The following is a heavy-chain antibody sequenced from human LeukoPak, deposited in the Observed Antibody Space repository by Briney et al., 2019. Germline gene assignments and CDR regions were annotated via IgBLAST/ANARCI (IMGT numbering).Heavy chain of an antibody. D-gene: IGHD2-2*01. Sequence: PGGSLRLSCAASGFTFGSYGMHWVRQAPGKGLEWVAVISYDGSNKYYADSVKGRFTISRDNSKNTLYLQMNSLRAEDTAVYYCAKDLGFLFVVVPAAPDYWGQGTLVTVSS. CDR3: AKDLGFLFVVVPAAPDY. CDR1: GFTFGSYG. V-gene: IGHV3-30*18. J-gene: IGHJ4*02. CDR2: ISYDGSNK.